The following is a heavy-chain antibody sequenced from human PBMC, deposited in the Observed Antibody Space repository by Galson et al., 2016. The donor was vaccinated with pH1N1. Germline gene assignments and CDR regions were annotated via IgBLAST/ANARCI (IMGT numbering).Heavy chain of an antibody. Sequence: SVKVSCKASGGTFSSSAFSWVRQAPGQGLEWMGGIIPIFGPANYAQMFQGRVTITADESTTTVYMELSSVRSEDTAVYYCARATGGFCSGGRWYDYYGMDGWGQGTTVTVSS. J-gene: IGHJ6*02. D-gene: IGHD2-15*01. CDR2: IIPIFGPA. CDR1: GGTFSSSA. V-gene: IGHV1-69*13. CDR3: ARATGGFCSGGRWYDYYGMDG.